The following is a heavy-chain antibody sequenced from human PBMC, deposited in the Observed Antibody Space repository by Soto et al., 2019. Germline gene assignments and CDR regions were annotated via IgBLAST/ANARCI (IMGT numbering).Heavy chain of an antibody. D-gene: IGHD2-15*01. CDR2: TA. J-gene: IGHJ6*02. Sequence: TANYAQKFQGRVTITADESTTTAYMELSSLRSEDTAVYYCAYDGRSSSNFYGMDVWGQGTTVSVSS. V-gene: IGHV1-69*01. CDR3: AYDGRSSSNFYGMDV.